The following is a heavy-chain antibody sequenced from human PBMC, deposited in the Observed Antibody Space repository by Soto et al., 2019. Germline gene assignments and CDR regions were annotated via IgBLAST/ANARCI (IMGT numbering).Heavy chain of an antibody. CDR2: ISAYNGNT. V-gene: IGHV1-18*01. J-gene: IGHJ3*02. Sequence: ASVKVSCKASGYTFTSYGISWVRQAPGQGLEWMGWISAYNGNTNYAQKLQGRVTMTTDTSTSTAYMELRSLRSDDTAVYYCAGHGSSWYAYAFDIWGQGTMVTVSS. CDR3: AGHGSSWYAYAFDI. D-gene: IGHD6-13*01. CDR1: GYTFTSYG.